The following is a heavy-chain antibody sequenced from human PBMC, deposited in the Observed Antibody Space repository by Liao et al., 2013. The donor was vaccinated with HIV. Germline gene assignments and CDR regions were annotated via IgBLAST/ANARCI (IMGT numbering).Heavy chain of an antibody. J-gene: IGHJ4*02. V-gene: IGHV4-34*01. CDR1: GGPFSGYH. D-gene: IGHD2-15*01. CDR3: ARGGRRALLGGFPQRY. Sequence: QVQLQQWGAGLLKPSETLSLTCAVYGGPFSGYHGSWIRQAPGKGLEWIGEINHSGSTNYNPSLKSRVTISVDTSKNQFSLKLSSVTAADTAVYYCARGGRRALLGGFPQRYWGQGTLVTVSS. CDR2: INHSGST.